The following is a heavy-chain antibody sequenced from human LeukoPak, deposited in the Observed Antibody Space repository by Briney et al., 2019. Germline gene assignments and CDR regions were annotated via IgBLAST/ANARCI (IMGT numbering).Heavy chain of an antibody. CDR2: IYKSGST. Sequence: SETLSLTCTVSGGSIGWDYWSWIRQSAGKGLEWIGRIYKSGSTNYNPSFRSRVTMSVDTSKNQFSLNVTSVTAADTAVYYCAREEYFQDSNGHSYYFHPWGQGSLVTVSS. J-gene: IGHJ5*02. CDR3: AREEYFQDSNGHSYYFHP. CDR1: GGSIGWDY. V-gene: IGHV4-4*07. D-gene: IGHD3-22*01.